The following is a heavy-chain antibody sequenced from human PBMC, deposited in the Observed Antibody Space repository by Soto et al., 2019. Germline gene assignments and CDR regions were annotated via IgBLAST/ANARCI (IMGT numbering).Heavy chain of an antibody. CDR2: INMDGSVT. Sequence: EVQLVESGGGLVQPGGSLRLSCVASGFTFSSDWMHWVRQGAGKGLVWVSRINMDGSVTNYAYSVKGRFTISRDNAKNTVYLQMTSLRVEDTAVYYCARGPRGVYGNDDWGQGALINVSS. CDR3: ARGPRGVYGNDD. CDR1: GFTFSSDW. J-gene: IGHJ4*02. V-gene: IGHV3-74*01. D-gene: IGHD2-8*02.